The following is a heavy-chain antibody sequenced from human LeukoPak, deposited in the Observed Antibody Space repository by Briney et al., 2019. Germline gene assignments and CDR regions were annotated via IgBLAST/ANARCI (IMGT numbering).Heavy chain of an antibody. Sequence: GSLRLSCAASGFTFSSYAMSWVRQAPGKGLEWVSAISGSGGSTYYADSVKGRFTISRDNSKNTLYLQMNSLRAEDTAVYYCAKDPNRGDDFWSGYRDYWGQGTLVTVSS. J-gene: IGHJ4*02. D-gene: IGHD3-3*01. CDR1: GFTFSSYA. CDR2: ISGSGGST. CDR3: AKDPNRGDDFWSGYRDY. V-gene: IGHV3-23*01.